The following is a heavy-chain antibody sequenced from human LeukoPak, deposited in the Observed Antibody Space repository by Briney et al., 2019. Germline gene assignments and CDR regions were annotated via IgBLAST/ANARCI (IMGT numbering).Heavy chain of an antibody. CDR2: ISSSGSII. D-gene: IGHD5-12*01. Sequence: GGSLRLSCAASGFTFSDYYMSWIRQAPGKGLEWVAYISSSGSIIYYADSVKGLFTISRDNAKNSLYLQMNSLRAEDTAVYYCVRPRSSGYETQYYYYGMDVWGRGTRSPSP. CDR1: GFTFSDYY. V-gene: IGHV3-11*01. J-gene: IGHJ6*02. CDR3: VRPRSSGYETQYYYYGMDV.